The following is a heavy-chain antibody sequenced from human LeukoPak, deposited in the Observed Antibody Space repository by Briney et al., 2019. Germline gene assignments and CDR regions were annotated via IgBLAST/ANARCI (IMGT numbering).Heavy chain of an antibody. CDR2: ISFDGGNK. Sequence: PGGSLRLSCAASGFIFSSYAMHWVRQAPGKGLEWVAVISFDGGNKYYADSVKGRFTISRDNSKNTLYLQMNSLRAEDTAVYYCARGYYYESSGYYVWDYWGQGTLVTVSS. CDR1: GFIFSSYA. V-gene: IGHV3-30*04. J-gene: IGHJ4*02. CDR3: ARGYYYESSGYYVWDY. D-gene: IGHD3-22*01.